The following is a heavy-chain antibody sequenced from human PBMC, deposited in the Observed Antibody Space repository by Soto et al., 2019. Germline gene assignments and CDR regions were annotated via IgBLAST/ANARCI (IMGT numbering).Heavy chain of an antibody. V-gene: IGHV3-7*03. D-gene: IGHD2-8*01. CDR1: GFTFSRSW. Sequence: GGSLRLSCSASGFTFSRSWMAWVRQAPGKGLEWVANIKQDGSDQYYLDSVRGRFTISRDNAKNSLFLQMDSLRLEDTAIYYCAREIGEPVGKKYAFGWDIVPRPPVEGPTPYKRFDSWGQGTLVTVSS. CDR3: AREIGEPVGKKYAFGWDIVPRPPVEGPTPYKRFDS. CDR2: IKQDGSDQ. J-gene: IGHJ5*01.